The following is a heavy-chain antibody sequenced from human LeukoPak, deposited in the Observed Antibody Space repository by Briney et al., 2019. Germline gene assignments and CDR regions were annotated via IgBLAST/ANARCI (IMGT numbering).Heavy chain of an antibody. CDR1: GFTFSSYG. D-gene: IGHD3-3*01. V-gene: IGHV3-30*02. Sequence: GGSLRLSCAASGFTFSSYGMHWVRQAPGKGLEWVAFIRYDGSNKYYADSVKGRFTISRDNAKNSLYLQMNSLRAEDTAVYYCARDPSTHYDFWSGPYWYFDLWGRGTLVTVSS. CDR3: ARDPSTHYDFWSGPYWYFDL. CDR2: IRYDGSNK. J-gene: IGHJ2*01.